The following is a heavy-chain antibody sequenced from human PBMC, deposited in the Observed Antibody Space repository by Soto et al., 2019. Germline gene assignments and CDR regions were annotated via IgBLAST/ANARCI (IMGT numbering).Heavy chain of an antibody. Sequence: QVQLVESGGGVVQPGRSLRLSCAASGFTFSSYGMHWVRQAPGKGLEWVAVISYDGSNKYYADSVKGRFTISRDNSKNTRYLQMNSLRAEDTAVYYCAKAKSGGGFDYWGQGTLVTVSS. V-gene: IGHV3-30*18. J-gene: IGHJ4*02. CDR3: AKAKSGGGFDY. CDR2: ISYDGSNK. D-gene: IGHD3-10*01. CDR1: GFTFSSYG.